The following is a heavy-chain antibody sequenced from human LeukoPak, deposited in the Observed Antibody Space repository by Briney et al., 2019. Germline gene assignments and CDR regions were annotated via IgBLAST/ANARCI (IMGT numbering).Heavy chain of an antibody. CDR2: ISSSGSTI. CDR3: ARYLYFDY. J-gene: IGHJ4*02. V-gene: IGHV3-11*01. CDR1: GFTFSDYY. Sequence: GQSLRLACAVSGFTFSDYYMSWIRQAPGTGLEWVSYISSSGSTIYYGNSVKGRFTISSDHDKNSLYLQMNSLRAEDTAVYYCARYLYFDYWGQGTLVTVSS.